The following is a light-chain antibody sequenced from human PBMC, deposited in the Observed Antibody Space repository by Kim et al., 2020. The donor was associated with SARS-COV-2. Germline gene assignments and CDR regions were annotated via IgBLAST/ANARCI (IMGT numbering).Light chain of an antibody. CDR1: SLRSYY. Sequence: SSELTQDPAVSVALGQTVRITCQGDSLRSYYASWYQQKPGQAPVLVIYGKNNRPSGIPDRFSSSSSVNTASLTITGAQAEDEADYYCNSRDSSGNHLVFG. J-gene: IGLJ2*01. CDR2: GKN. CDR3: NSRDSSGNHLV. V-gene: IGLV3-19*01.